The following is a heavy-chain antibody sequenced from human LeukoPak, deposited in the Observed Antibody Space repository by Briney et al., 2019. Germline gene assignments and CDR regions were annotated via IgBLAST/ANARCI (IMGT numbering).Heavy chain of an antibody. Sequence: GEALKISCKGSGYSFTSYWIGWVRHMGGKGLGWMGIIYPDDSANYSRPSFQGQVTISADKTISTAYLQWSSLKASDTAMYYCASQISSGYYYSTLYWGQGTLVTVSS. CDR2: IYPDDSAN. CDR1: GYSFTSYW. CDR3: ASQISSGYYYSTLY. J-gene: IGHJ4*02. D-gene: IGHD3-22*01. V-gene: IGHV5-51*01.